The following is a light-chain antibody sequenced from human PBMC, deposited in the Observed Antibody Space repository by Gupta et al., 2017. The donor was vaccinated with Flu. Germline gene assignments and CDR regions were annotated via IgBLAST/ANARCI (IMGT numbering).Light chain of an antibody. CDR1: SSNIGSNT. J-gene: IGLJ1*01. Sequence: QSVLTQPPSASATPGPRVTISCSGSSSNIGSNTVNWYQQLSGTAPKLLIYSNNQRPSGVPDRFSGSKSGTSASLAISGLQSEDEADYYCAVWDDSLNDYVVGTGTKVAVL. CDR2: SNN. CDR3: AVWDDSLNDYV. V-gene: IGLV1-44*01.